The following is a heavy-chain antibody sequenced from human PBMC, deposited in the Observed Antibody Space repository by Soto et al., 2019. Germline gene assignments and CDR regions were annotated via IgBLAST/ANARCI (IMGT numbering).Heavy chain of an antibody. Sequence: SETLSLTCTVSGGSISSSSYYWGWIRQPPGKGLEWIGSIYYSGSTYYNPSLKSRVTISVDTSKNQFSLKLSSVTAADTAVYYCARPVYDYVWGSYPLRWFDPWGQGTLVTVSS. V-gene: IGHV4-39*01. J-gene: IGHJ5*02. D-gene: IGHD3-16*02. CDR1: GGSISSSSYY. CDR2: IYYSGST. CDR3: ARPVYDYVWGSYPLRWFDP.